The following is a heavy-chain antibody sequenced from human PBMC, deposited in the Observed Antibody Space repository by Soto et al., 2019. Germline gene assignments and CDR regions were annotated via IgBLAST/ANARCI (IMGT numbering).Heavy chain of an antibody. Sequence: QVQLVQSGAEVKKPGASVKVSCKASGYTFTSYGISWVRQAPGQGLEWMGWISDYNGNTNYAQKLQGRVTMTTDTSTSTAYTERRSLRSDDTAVYYCARSRVRVGATAGRAMGYWGQGTLVTVSS. CDR3: ARSRVRVGATAGRAMGY. J-gene: IGHJ4*02. CDR1: GYTFTSYG. D-gene: IGHD1-26*01. V-gene: IGHV1-18*01. CDR2: ISDYNGNT.